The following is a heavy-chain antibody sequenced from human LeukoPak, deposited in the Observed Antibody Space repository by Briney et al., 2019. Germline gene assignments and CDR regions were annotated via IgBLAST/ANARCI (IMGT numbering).Heavy chain of an antibody. J-gene: IGHJ4*02. V-gene: IGHV3-7*03. Sequence: GGSLRLSCAASGFTFSRYWMTWVRQAPGKGLEWVANINQDGSAKYYVDSVKGRFTISSDNAKNSLYLQMNSLRAEDTAVYYCARDPGSGYEEHFDYWGQGTLVTVSS. CDR2: INQDGSAK. D-gene: IGHD5-12*01. CDR3: ARDPGSGYEEHFDY. CDR1: GFTFSRYW.